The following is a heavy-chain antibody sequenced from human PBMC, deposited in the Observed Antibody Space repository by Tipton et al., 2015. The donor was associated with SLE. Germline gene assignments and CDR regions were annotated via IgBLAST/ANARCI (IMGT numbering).Heavy chain of an antibody. D-gene: IGHD2-15*01. CDR1: GFTLSPYG. J-gene: IGHJ4*02. V-gene: IGHV3-74*01. CDR3: TRGIDPGSSRISDY. Sequence: SLRLSCAASGFTLSPYGMHWVRQAPGKGLVWISRTNQDGAIRSYEDSVKGRFILSRDNSKSTLYLQMNNVRVEDTALYYCTRGIDPGSSRISDYWGQGTMVSVSS. CDR2: TNQDGAIR.